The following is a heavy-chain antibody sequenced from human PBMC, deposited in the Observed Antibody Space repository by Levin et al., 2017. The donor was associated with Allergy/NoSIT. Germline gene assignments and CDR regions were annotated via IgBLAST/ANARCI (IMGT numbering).Heavy chain of an antibody. CDR2: ISGSGGST. CDR1: GFTFSTYA. V-gene: IGHV3-23*01. CDR3: AKAQDFDYVWGSDET. Sequence: PGGSLRLSCAASGFTFSTYAMTWVRQAPGKGPGKGLEWVSAISGSGGSTYYADSVKGRFTISRDNSKNTLYLQMNSLRAEDTAVYYCAKAQDFDYVWGSDETWGQGTQVTVSS. D-gene: IGHD3-16*01. J-gene: IGHJ5*02.